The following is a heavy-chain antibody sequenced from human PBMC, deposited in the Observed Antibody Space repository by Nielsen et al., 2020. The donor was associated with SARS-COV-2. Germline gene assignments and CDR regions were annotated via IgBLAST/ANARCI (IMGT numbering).Heavy chain of an antibody. CDR3: ARGRDTTTNSYLDV. CDR2: INHSGST. V-gene: IGHV4-34*01. D-gene: IGHD4-17*01. J-gene: IGHJ6*02. CDR1: GGSFSDYY. Sequence: SETLSLTCAVYGGSFSDYYWNWIRQPPGKGLEWIGEINHSGSTNYNPSLTTRLIISSDKSKNQFSLRLRSVTAADTAIYYCARGRDTTTNSYLDVWGQGTTVTVSS.